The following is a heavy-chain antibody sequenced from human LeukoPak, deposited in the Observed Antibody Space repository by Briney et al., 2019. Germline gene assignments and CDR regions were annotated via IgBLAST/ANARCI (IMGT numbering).Heavy chain of an antibody. CDR3: ARDLLGDNSGNSPS. CDR2: ISTDAITT. J-gene: IGHJ4*02. D-gene: IGHD4-23*01. Sequence: GGSLRLSCAASVFTFSNYWMHWVRQAPGKGLVWVSRISTDAITTHYADSVKGRFTISRDNAKNTLYRQMNSLRSEDTALYYCARDLLGDNSGNSPSWGQGTLVTVSS. V-gene: IGHV3-74*01. CDR1: VFTFSNYW.